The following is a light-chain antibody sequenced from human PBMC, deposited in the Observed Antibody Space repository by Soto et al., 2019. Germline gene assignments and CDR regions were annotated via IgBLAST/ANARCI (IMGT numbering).Light chain of an antibody. V-gene: IGKV3-20*01. Sequence: EIVMTQNTATLSVSPGERATLSCRATQSILRNLAWYQHKPGQPPRLLIYGASNRATGIPDRFSGSGSGTDFTLTISRLEPEDFTVYYCQEYGSSPSRFCHGAIVDI. CDR1: QSILRN. J-gene: IGKJ3*01. CDR3: QEYGSSPSR. CDR2: GAS.